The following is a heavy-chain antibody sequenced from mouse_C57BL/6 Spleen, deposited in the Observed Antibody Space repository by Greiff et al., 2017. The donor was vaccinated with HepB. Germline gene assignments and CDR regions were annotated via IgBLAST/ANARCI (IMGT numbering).Heavy chain of an antibody. Sequence: EVQLVESGPGLVKPSQSLSLTCSVTGYSITSGYYWNWIRQFPGNKLEWMGYISYDGSNNYNPSLKNRISITRDTSKNQFFLKLNSVTTEDTATYYCARGFELGGAMDYWGQGTSVTVSS. CDR1: GYSITSGYY. J-gene: IGHJ4*01. V-gene: IGHV3-6*01. CDR2: ISYDGSN. CDR3: ARGFELGGAMDY.